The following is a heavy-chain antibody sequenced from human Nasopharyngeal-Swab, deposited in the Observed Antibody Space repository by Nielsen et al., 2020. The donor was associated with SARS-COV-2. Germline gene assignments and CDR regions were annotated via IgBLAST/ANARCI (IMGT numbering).Heavy chain of an antibody. J-gene: IGHJ6*02. CDR3: ARFSGVVRGVILSYYYYGMDV. CDR1: GGSFSGYY. D-gene: IGHD3-10*01. V-gene: IGHV4-34*01. CDR2: INHSGST. Sequence: LRLSCAVYGGSFSGYYWSWIRQPPGKGLEWIGEINHSGSTNYNPSLKSRVTISVDTSKNQFSLKLSSVTAADTAVYYCARFSGVVRGVILSYYYYGMDVWGQGTTVTVSS.